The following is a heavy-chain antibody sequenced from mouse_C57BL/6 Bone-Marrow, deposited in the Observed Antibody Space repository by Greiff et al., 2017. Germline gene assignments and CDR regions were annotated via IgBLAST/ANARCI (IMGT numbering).Heavy chain of an antibody. CDR2: ISNLAYSI. CDR1: GFTFSDYG. J-gene: IGHJ1*03. CDR3: ARHEDYGSSYDWYFDV. Sequence: EVHLVESGGGLVQPGGSLKLSCAASGFTFSDYGMAWVRQAPRKGPEWVAFISNLAYSIYYADTVTGRFTISRENAKNTLYLEMSSLRSEDTAMYYCARHEDYGSSYDWYFDVWGTGTTVTVSS. V-gene: IGHV5-15*01. D-gene: IGHD1-1*01.